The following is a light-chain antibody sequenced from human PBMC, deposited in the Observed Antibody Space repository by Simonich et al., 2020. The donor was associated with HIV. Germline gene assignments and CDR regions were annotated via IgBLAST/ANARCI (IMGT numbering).Light chain of an antibody. J-gene: IGLJ2*01. Sequence: QSALTQPVSVSGSPGQSITISCTGTSSDVGGYNYVSWYQQHPGKAPKLMIYEVSKRPSGVPDRFSGSKSGNTASLTVSGLQAEDEADYYCSSYTSSSTYVVFGGGTKLTVL. CDR1: SSDVGGYNY. CDR3: SSYTSSSTYVV. CDR2: EVS. V-gene: IGLV2-14*01.